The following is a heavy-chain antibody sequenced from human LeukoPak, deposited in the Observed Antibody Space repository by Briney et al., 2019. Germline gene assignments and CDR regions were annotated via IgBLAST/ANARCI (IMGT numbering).Heavy chain of an antibody. V-gene: IGHV1-2*02. Sequence: ASVKVSCKASGYTFTGYYMHWVRQAPGQGLEWMGWINPNSGGTDYAQKFQGRVTMTRDTSISTAYMELSRLRSDDTAVYYCARSMIVVVGYDYWGQGTLVTVSS. D-gene: IGHD3-22*01. CDR2: INPNSGGT. CDR3: ARSMIVVVGYDY. J-gene: IGHJ4*02. CDR1: GYTFTGYY.